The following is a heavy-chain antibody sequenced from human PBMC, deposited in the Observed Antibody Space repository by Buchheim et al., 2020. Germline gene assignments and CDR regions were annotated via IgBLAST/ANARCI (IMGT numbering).Heavy chain of an antibody. V-gene: IGHV3-30-3*01. Sequence: VQLVESGGGLVQPGGSLRLSCAASGFTFSTYGMSWVRQAPGKGLEWVAVISYDGSNKYYADSVKGRFTISRDNSKNTLYLQMNSLRAEDTAVYYCARDLFARIAARPGGMDVWGQGTT. CDR1: GFTFSTYG. CDR2: ISYDGSNK. J-gene: IGHJ6*02. D-gene: IGHD6-6*01. CDR3: ARDLFARIAARPGGMDV.